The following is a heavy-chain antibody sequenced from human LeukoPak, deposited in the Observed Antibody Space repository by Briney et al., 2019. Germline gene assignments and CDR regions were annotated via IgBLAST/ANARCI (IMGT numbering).Heavy chain of an antibody. V-gene: IGHV3-49*03. Sequence: PGRSLGLSCTASGFTFGDYAMSWFRQAPGKGLEWVGFIRSKAYGGTTEYAASVKGRFTISRDDSKSIAYLQMNSLKTEDTAVYYCTRDGDSSGLYFDYWGQGTLVTASS. D-gene: IGHD6-19*01. CDR3: TRDGDSSGLYFDY. CDR1: GFTFGDYA. J-gene: IGHJ4*02. CDR2: IRSKAYGGTT.